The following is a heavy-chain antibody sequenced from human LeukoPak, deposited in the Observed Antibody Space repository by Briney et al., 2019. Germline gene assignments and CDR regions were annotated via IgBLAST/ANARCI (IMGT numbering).Heavy chain of an antibody. CDR3: ASQTLPGWYFNV. CDR1: GGSITSFY. V-gene: IGHV4-4*07. CDR2: ISSSGNT. J-gene: IGHJ2*01. Sequence: SETLSLTCTVSGGSITSFYWTWIRQSAEKGLEWLGRISSSGNTKYNPSLNSRVTMSVDTSKNQFSLNLRSVTAADTAFYYCASQTLPGWYFNVWGRGTLVTVSS.